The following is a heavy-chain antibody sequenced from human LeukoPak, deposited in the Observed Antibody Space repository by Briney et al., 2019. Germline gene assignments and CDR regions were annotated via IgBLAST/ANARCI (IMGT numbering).Heavy chain of an antibody. CDR3: AREYSSSWYIRYYYYMDV. Sequence: GGSLRLSCAASGFTFSSYGMHWVRQAPGKGLEWVANIKQDGSEKYYVDSVKGRFTISRDNAKNSLYLQMNSLRAEDTAVYYCAREYSSSWYIRYYYYMDVWGKGTTVTVSS. D-gene: IGHD6-13*01. J-gene: IGHJ6*03. CDR2: IKQDGSEK. CDR1: GFTFSSYG. V-gene: IGHV3-7*01.